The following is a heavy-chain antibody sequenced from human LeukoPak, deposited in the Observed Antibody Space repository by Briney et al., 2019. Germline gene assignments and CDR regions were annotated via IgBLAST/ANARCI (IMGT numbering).Heavy chain of an antibody. V-gene: IGHV3-7*01. Sequence: PGGSLRLSCAASGFTFSSYWMSWVRQAPGKGLEWVANIKQDGSEKYYVDSVKGRFTISRDNAKNSLYLQMNSLRAEDTAVYYCAREDYGYVWGSYRSFDYWGQGTLVTVSS. CDR3: AREDYGYVWGSYRSFDY. J-gene: IGHJ4*02. D-gene: IGHD3-16*02. CDR2: IKQDGSEK. CDR1: GFTFSSYW.